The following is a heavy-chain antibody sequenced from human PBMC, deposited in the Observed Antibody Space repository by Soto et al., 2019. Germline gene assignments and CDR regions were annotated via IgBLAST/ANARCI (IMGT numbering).Heavy chain of an antibody. CDR1: GFAFSIYW. D-gene: IGHD1-20*01. CDR3: VRENNGGPEF. J-gene: IGHJ4*02. CDR2: INEDGSKK. V-gene: IGHV3-7*01. Sequence: GGSLRVSCAASGFAFSIYWMMWVRQAPGKGLEWVANINEDGSKKYHVDSEKGRFTISRDNAKNSLYLQLNSLRTEDTAIYYCVRENNGGPEFWGQGTMVTVSS.